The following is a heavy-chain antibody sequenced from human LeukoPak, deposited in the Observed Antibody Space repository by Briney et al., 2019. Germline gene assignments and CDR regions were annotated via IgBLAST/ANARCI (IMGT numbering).Heavy chain of an antibody. CDR3: ARGDDFWSGPSYYYYYMDV. Sequence: PSETLSLTCAVYGGSFSGYYWSWIRQPPGKGLEWIGYIYYSGSTNYNPSLKSRVTISVDTSKNQFSLKLSSVTAADTAVYYCARGDDFWSGPSYYYYYMDVWGKGTTVTVSS. J-gene: IGHJ6*03. D-gene: IGHD3-3*01. CDR1: GGSFSGYY. V-gene: IGHV4-59*01. CDR2: IYYSGST.